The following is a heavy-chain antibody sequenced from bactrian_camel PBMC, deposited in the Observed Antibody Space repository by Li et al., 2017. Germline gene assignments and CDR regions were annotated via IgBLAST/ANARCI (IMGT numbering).Heavy chain of an antibody. CDR2: LYTGDRST. V-gene: IGHV3S54*01. D-gene: IGHD3*01. J-gene: IGHJ6*01. CDR1: GYTCNVKC. Sequence: HVQLVESGGGLVLPGGSLRLSCAASGYTCNVKCMGWFRQGPGKEREGVAALYTGDRSTYYSDDVRGRFTISQYSTKNTSVFLQMNNLKPEDTAMYYCAADRALDDDCYVGSLYTDFAYWGQGTQVTVS. CDR3: AADRALDDDCYVGSLYTDFAY.